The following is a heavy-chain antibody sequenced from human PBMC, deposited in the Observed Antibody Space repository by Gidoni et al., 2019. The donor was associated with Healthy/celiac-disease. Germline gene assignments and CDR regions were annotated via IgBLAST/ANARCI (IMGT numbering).Heavy chain of an antibody. Sequence: EVQLVESGGGLVQPGGSLRLSCAASGFTVSSNYMSWVRQAPGKGLEWVSVIYSGGSTKYADSVKGRFTISRDNSKNTLYLQMNSLRAEDTAVYYCASDKEDGYSSGWYWNWGQGTLVTVSS. J-gene: IGHJ4*02. V-gene: IGHV3-66*02. CDR3: ASDKEDGYSSGWYWN. CDR2: IYSGGST. CDR1: GFTVSSNY. D-gene: IGHD6-19*01.